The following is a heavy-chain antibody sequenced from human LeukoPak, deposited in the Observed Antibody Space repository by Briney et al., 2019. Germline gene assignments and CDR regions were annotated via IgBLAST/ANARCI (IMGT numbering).Heavy chain of an antibody. V-gene: IGHV1-69*05. CDR1: GGTFSSYA. CDR2: IIPIFGTA. Sequence: VASVKVSCKASGGTFSSYAISWVRQAPGQGLEWMGGIIPIFGTANYAQKFQGRVTITTDESTSTAYMELSSLRSEDTAVYYCARGTGKGVAYFDYWGQGTLVTVSS. D-gene: IGHD3-3*01. CDR3: ARGTGKGVAYFDY. J-gene: IGHJ4*02.